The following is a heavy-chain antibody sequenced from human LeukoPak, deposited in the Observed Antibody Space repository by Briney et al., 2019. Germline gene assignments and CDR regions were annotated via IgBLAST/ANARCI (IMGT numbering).Heavy chain of an antibody. Sequence: GESLKISCKGSGYSFTSYWIGWVRQMPGKGLEWMGIIYPGDSDTRYSPSFQGQVTISADKSISTAYLQWSSLKASDTAMYYCARQGVVVPAARGAFDIWGQGTMVTVSS. V-gene: IGHV5-51*01. CDR3: ARQGVVVPAARGAFDI. CDR2: IYPGDSDT. CDR1: GYSFTSYW. J-gene: IGHJ3*02. D-gene: IGHD2-15*01.